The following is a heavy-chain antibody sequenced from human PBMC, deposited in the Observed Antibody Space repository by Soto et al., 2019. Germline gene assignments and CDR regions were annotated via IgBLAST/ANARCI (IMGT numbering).Heavy chain of an antibody. Sequence: GGSLRLSCAASGFTFSSYWMHWVRQAPGKGLVWVSRINSDWSSTSYADSVKGRFTISRDNAKNTLYLQMNSLRAEDTAVYYCARELNGGEYYFDYWGQGTLVTVSS. V-gene: IGHV3-74*01. CDR3: ARELNGGEYYFDY. CDR1: GFTFSSYW. J-gene: IGHJ4*02. CDR2: INSDWSST. D-gene: IGHD3-10*01.